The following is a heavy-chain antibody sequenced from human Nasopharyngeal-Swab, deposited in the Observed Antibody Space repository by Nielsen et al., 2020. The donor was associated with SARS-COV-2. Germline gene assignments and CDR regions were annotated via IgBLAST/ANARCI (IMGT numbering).Heavy chain of an antibody. CDR3: ARESRPKDRFDY. J-gene: IGHJ4*02. V-gene: IGHV3-11*06. Sequence: GESLKISFAASGFTFSDYYMSWIRQAPGKGLEWVSYISSSSSYTNHADSVKGRFTISRDNAKNSLYLQINSLRAEDTAVYYCARESRPKDRFDYWGQRTLFTVSS. CDR2: ISSSSSYT. CDR1: GFTFSDYY. D-gene: IGHD2-15*01.